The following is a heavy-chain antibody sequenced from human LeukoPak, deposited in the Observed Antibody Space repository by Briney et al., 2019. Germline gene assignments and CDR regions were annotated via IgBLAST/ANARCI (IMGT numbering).Heavy chain of an antibody. D-gene: IGHD2-15*01. CDR3: ARDSASVGHNDAFDI. J-gene: IGHJ3*02. CDR1: GFTFSDYA. Sequence: SGGSLRLSCAASGFTFSDYAMNWVRQAPGKGLEWVSYISSSSASSPTIYYVDSVKGRFTISRDNAKDSLYLQMHRLRVEDTAVYYCARDSASVGHNDAFDIWGQGTMVTVSS. V-gene: IGHV3-48*04. CDR2: ISSSSASSPTI.